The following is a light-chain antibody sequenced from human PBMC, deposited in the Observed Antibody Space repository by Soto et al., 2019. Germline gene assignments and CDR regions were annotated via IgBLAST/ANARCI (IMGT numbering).Light chain of an antibody. V-gene: IGLV2-8*01. CDR1: GIDDYDYNY. J-gene: IGLJ2*01. CDR3: SSFAVSPVV. CDR2: EVN. Sequence: QSALTQPPSASGSPGQPVTIPCTGTGIDDYDYNYVSWYQQHPGKVPKLIIYEVNKRPSGVPDRFSGSKSGSTASLTVSGLQAEDEADYYFSSFAVSPVVFGGGTKLTVL.